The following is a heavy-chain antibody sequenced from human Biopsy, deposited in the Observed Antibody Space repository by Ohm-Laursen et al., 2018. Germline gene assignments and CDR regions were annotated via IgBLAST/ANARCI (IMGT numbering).Heavy chain of an antibody. CDR1: GGSISSDY. CDR2: IYYSGST. CDR3: ARATNSTGWPYYYFYGMDV. D-gene: IGHD2/OR15-2a*01. J-gene: IGHJ6*02. V-gene: IGHV4-59*01. Sequence: PGTLSLTCAASGGSISSDYWSWIRQTPGKGLEWIGYIYYSGSTNYNPSLKSRVTISVDTSKNQFSLRLNSVTAADTAVYYCARATNSTGWPYYYFYGMDVWGQGTTVTVSS.